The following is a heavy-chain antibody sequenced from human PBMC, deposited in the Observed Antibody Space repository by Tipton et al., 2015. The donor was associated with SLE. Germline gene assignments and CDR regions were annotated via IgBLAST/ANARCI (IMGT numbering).Heavy chain of an antibody. CDR3: ARVTTVTTDYYYGMDV. Sequence: TLSLTCTVSGGSISSHYWSWIRQPPGKGLEWIGSIYHSGSTYYNPSLKSRVTISVDTSKNQFSLKLSSVTAADTAVYYCARVTTVTTDYYYGMDVWGQGP. J-gene: IGHJ6*02. D-gene: IGHD4-17*01. CDR2: IYHSGST. V-gene: IGHV4-59*08. CDR1: GGSISSHY.